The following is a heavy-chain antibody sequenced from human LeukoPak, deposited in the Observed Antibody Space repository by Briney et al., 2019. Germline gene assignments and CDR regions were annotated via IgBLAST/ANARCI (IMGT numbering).Heavy chain of an antibody. J-gene: IGHJ6*03. CDR1: GGSISSTSYY. CDR3: AGEIVVVPDAILYYYMDV. D-gene: IGHD2-2*01. CDR2: IYYSGST. V-gene: IGHV4-39*07. Sequence: SETLSLTCTVSGGSISSTSYYWGWIRQPPGKGLEWIGSIYYSGSTYYNPSLKSRVTISVDTSKNQFSLKLTSVTAADAAVYYCAGEIVVVPDAILYYYMDVWGKGTTVTVSS.